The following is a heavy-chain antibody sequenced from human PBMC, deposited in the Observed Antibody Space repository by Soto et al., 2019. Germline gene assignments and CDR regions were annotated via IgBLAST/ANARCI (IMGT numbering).Heavy chain of an antibody. D-gene: IGHD3-3*01. J-gene: IGHJ6*02. CDR1: GFTFSSYG. CDR2: ISYDGSNK. Sequence: QVQLVESGGGVVQPGRSLRLSCEASGFTFSSYGMHWVRQAPGKGLEWVAVISYDGSNKYYADYVKGRFTISRDNSKSTLYVQMNSLRAEDTAVYYCAKYQEGSRTIYPMDVWCRGTTVTVSS. CDR3: AKYQEGSRTIYPMDV. V-gene: IGHV3-30*18.